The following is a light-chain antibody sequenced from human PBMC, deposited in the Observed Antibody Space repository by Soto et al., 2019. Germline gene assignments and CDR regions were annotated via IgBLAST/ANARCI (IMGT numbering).Light chain of an antibody. V-gene: IGKV3-15*01. CDR1: QSVSSN. J-gene: IGKJ5*01. Sequence: EVVMTQSPATLSVSPGERATLSCRASQSVSSNLAWYQQKPGQAPRLLIYAATARAPGVSARFSGSGSGTDFTLTITSLQSEDFAVYYCQQYDKWPPVTFGQGTRLETK. CDR2: AAT. CDR3: QQYDKWPPVT.